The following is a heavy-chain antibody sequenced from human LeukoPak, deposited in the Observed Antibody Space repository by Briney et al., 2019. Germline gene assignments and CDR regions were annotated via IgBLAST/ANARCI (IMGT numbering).Heavy chain of an antibody. CDR2: VSSGGHT. CDR1: DGSIRSQTYY. CDR3: VRDQRGLFDL. Sequence: PSETLSLTCNVSDGSIRSQTYYWGWVRQSPGKGLDWIASVSSGGHTFYNPSLKSRVTISVDTSKNQFSLKLASMTAADTAVYYCVRDQRGLFDLWGQGSLVTVSS. J-gene: IGHJ4*02. V-gene: IGHV4-39*07.